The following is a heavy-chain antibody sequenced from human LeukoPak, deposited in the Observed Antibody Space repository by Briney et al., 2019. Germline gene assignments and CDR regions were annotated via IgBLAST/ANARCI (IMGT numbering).Heavy chain of an antibody. D-gene: IGHD3-22*01. CDR3: ARGDYYYDSSGYLSPSFDY. J-gene: IGHJ4*02. CDR2: IYTSGST. Sequence: SETLSLTCTVSGGSISSYYWSWIRQPAGKGLEWIGRIYTSGSTNYNPSLKSRVTMSVDTSKNQFSLKLSSVTAADTAVYYCARGDYYYDSSGYLSPSFDYWGQGTLVTVSS. V-gene: IGHV4-4*07. CDR1: GGSISSYY.